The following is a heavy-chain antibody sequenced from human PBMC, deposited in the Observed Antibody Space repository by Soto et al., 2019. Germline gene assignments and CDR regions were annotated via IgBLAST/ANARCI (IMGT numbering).Heavy chain of an antibody. Sequence: QVQLVESGGGVVQPGRSLRLSCAASGFTFSSYAMHWVRQAPGKGLEWVAVISYDGSNKYYADSVKGRFTISRDNSKNTLYLQMNSVIAEDTAVYYCASDYSSGSQEYYGMDVWGQGTTVTVSS. CDR3: ASDYSSGSQEYYGMDV. D-gene: IGHD6-19*01. J-gene: IGHJ6*02. CDR2: ISYDGSNK. CDR1: GFTFSSYA. V-gene: IGHV3-30*14.